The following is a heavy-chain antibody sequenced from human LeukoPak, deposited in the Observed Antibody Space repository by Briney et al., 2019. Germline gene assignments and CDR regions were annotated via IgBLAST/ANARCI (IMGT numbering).Heavy chain of an antibody. V-gene: IGHV1-58*02. Sequence: GASVKVSCTASGFTFTKSAMQWVRQARGQRLEWIGWIVVGSGNTNYAQKFQERVTITRDMSTSTAYMELSSLRSEDTAVYYCAADPGYCSGGSCFLKYTFDIWGQGTMVTVSS. D-gene: IGHD2-15*01. CDR2: IVVGSGNT. CDR1: GFTFTKSA. J-gene: IGHJ3*02. CDR3: AADPGYCSGGSCFLKYTFDI.